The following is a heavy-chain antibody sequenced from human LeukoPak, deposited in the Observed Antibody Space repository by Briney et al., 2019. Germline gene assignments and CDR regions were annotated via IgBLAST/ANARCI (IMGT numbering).Heavy chain of an antibody. D-gene: IGHD5-18*01. J-gene: IGHJ4*02. CDR2: INHSGST. CDR1: GGSFSGYY. V-gene: IGHV4-34*01. Sequence: SEPLFLTCAVYGGSFSGYYWSWIRQPPGKGLEWIGEINHSGSTNYNPSLKSRVTISVDTSNNQFSLKLSSVTAADTAVYYCARRGYSLDYWGQGALVTVSS. CDR3: ARRGYSLDY.